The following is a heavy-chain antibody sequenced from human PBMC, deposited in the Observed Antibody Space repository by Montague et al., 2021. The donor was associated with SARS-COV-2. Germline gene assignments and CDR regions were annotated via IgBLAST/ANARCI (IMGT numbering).Heavy chain of an antibody. CDR3: ARGYCSGSGCYYYYGMDV. J-gene: IGHJ6*02. Sequence: SETLSLTCAVYGGSFSGYYWSWIRQPPGGGLEWIGETNDSGRTNXNPSLKGRVTISVDTSKNQFSLRLSSVTAAKTAVYYCARGYCSGSGCYYYYGMDVWGQGTTVTVSS. CDR1: GGSFSGYY. V-gene: IGHV4-34*01. CDR2: TNDSGRT. D-gene: IGHD2-15*01.